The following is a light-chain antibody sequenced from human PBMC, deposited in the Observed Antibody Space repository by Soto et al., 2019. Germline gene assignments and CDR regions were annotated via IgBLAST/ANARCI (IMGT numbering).Light chain of an antibody. CDR3: QKYNSAPLT. CDR1: QGIGVY. J-gene: IGKJ4*01. Sequence: DIQMTQSPSSLSASLGDRVTITCRASQGIGVYLAWFRQKPGKVPKLLIYAASTLQSGVPSRFSGSGSGTDFTLTISSLQPEDVATYYCQKYNSAPLTFGGGTKVELK. V-gene: IGKV1-27*01. CDR2: AAS.